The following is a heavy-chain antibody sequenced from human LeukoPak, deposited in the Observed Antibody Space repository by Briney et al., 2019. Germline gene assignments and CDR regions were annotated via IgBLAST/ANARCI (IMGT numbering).Heavy chain of an antibody. CDR3: ARGIVGATFTDY. D-gene: IGHD1-26*01. CDR2: ISSSGSTI. J-gene: IGHJ4*02. CDR1: GFPFSDYY. Sequence: GSLSLSCAASGFPFSDYYMSWIRPAPGKGLEWVSYISSSGSTIYYADSVKGRFTISRDNAKNSLYLQMNSLRAEDTAVYYCARGIVGATFTDYWGQGTLVTVSS. V-gene: IGHV3-11*01.